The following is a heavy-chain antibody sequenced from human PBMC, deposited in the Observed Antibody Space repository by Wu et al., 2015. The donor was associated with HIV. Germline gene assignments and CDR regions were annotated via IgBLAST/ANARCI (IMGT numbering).Heavy chain of an antibody. CDR1: GYTFTSYY. CDR3: ARDRELAVAANEDAFDI. Sequence: QVQLVQSGAEVKKPGASVKVSCKASGYTFTSYYMHWVRQAPGQGLEWMGIINPSGGSTSYAQKFQGRVTMTRDTSTSTVYMELSSLRSEDTAVYYCARDRELAVAANEDAFDIVGPRDKWSPS. D-gene: IGHD6-19*01. J-gene: IGHJ3*02. CDR2: INPSGGST. V-gene: IGHV1-46*01.